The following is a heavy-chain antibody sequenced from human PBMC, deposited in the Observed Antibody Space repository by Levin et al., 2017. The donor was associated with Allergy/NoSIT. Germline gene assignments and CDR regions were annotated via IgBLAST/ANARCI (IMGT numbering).Heavy chain of an antibody. CDR2: ISDDTSKT. Sequence: LSLTCAGSGFPFSTHYMHWVRQAPGKGLVWVSRISDDTSKTNYADSVKGRFTISRDNAKDTLFLQMNSLRAEDTAVYYCARGIVGASVAFDIWGHGTLVTVSS. CDR1: GFPFSTHY. CDR3: ARGIVGASVAFDI. J-gene: IGHJ3*02. V-gene: IGHV3-74*01. D-gene: IGHD1-26*01.